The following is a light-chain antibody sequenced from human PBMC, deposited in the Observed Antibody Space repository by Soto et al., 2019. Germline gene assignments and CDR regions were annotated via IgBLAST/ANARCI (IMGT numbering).Light chain of an antibody. V-gene: IGKV3D-20*02. Sequence: EIVLTQSPATLSVSPGERATLSCRASQSVNSNYLAWYQHKPGQAPRLLIYGASIRATGIPARFRGGGSETDFTLTISSLAPEDFAIYYCQQRGTWPRVTFGGGTKVEIK. J-gene: IGKJ4*01. CDR3: QQRGTWPRVT. CDR1: QSVNSNY. CDR2: GAS.